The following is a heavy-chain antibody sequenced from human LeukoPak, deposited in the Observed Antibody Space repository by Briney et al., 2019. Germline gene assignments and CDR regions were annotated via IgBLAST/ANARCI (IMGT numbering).Heavy chain of an antibody. CDR3: AKDNGYSYGYSLFDY. CDR2: IRGDGVTT. D-gene: IGHD5-18*01. J-gene: IGHJ4*02. V-gene: IGHV3-23*01. CDR1: GFTFSSHG. Sequence: GGSLRLSCAASGFTFSSHGMNWVRQAPGKGLEWVSGIRGDGVTTYYADSVKGRFTISRDNSKNTLYLQMNSLRAEDTAVYYCAKDNGYSYGYSLFDYWGQGTLVTVSS.